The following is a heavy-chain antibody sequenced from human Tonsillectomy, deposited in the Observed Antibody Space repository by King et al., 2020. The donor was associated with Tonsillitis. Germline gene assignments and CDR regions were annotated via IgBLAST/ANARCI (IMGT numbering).Heavy chain of an antibody. CDR3: AYSSSWYWFDY. J-gene: IGHJ4*02. D-gene: IGHD6-13*01. V-gene: IGHV3-66*01. CDR1: GFTVSSNY. CDR2: IYSGGST. Sequence: VQLVESGGGLVQPGGSLRLSCAASGFTVSSNYMSWVRQAPGKGLEWVSVIYSGGSTYYADSLKGRFTISRDNSKNTLYLQMNSLRAEDTAVYYSAYSSSWYWFDYWGQGTLVTVSS.